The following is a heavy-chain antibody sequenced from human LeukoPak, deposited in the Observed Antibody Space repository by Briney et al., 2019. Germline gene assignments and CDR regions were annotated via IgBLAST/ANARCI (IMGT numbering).Heavy chain of an antibody. V-gene: IGHV3-48*01. D-gene: IGHD4-17*01. CDR2: ISSSSSTI. CDR1: GFTFSSYS. Sequence: QSGGSLRLSCAASGFTFSSYSMNWVRQAPGKRLEWVSYISSSSSTIYYADSVKGRFTISRDNAKNSLYLQMNSLRAEDTAVYYCARGGEDYDGGPDYWGQGTLVTVSS. CDR3: ARGGEDYDGGPDY. J-gene: IGHJ4*02.